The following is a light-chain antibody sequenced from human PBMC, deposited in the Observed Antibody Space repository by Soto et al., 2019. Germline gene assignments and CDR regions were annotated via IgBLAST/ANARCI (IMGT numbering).Light chain of an antibody. CDR3: QQYWSSPWT. CDR1: QSVSSSH. V-gene: IGKV3-20*01. J-gene: IGKJ1*01. CDR2: GAF. Sequence: EIVLTQSPGTLSLSPGERATLSCRASQSVSSSHLAWYQQKPGQAPRLLIYGAFNRAAGIPDRFSGSGSGTDFTLTISRLEPEDFAVYYCQQYWSSPWTFGQGTKVEIK.